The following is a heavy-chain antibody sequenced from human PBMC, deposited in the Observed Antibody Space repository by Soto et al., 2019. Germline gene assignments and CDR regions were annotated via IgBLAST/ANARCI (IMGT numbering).Heavy chain of an antibody. Sequence: PGGSLRLSCAASGFTFSNAWMSWVRQAPGKGLEWVGRIKSKTDGGTTDYAAPVKGRFTISRDDSKNTLYLQMNSLETEDTAVYYCTTRITIFGVVIGSDYWGQGTLVTVSS. CDR1: GFTFSNAW. D-gene: IGHD3-3*01. CDR3: TTRITIFGVVIGSDY. V-gene: IGHV3-15*01. J-gene: IGHJ4*02. CDR2: IKSKTDGGTT.